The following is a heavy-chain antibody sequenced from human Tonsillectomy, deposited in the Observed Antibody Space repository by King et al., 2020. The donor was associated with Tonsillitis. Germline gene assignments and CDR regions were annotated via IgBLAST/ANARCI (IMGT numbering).Heavy chain of an antibody. V-gene: IGHV3-33*05. Sequence: VQLVESGGGVVQPGRSLRLSCAASGFTFSSYGMHWVRQAPGKGLEWVAVISYDGSNKYYADSVKGRFTISRDNSKNTLYLQMNSLRAEDTAVYYCARVGGDRYYYYDMDVWGQETTVTVSS. J-gene: IGHJ6*02. CDR3: ARVGGDRYYYYDMDV. CDR2: ISYDGSNK. CDR1: GFTFSSYG.